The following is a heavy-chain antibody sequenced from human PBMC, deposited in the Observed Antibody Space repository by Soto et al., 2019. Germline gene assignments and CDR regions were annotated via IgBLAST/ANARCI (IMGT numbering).Heavy chain of an antibody. Sequence: SETLSLTCTVSGGSISSYYWSWIRQPPGKGLEWIGYIYYSGSTNYNPSLKSRVTISVDTSKNQFSLKLSSVTAADTAVYYCARHSRLTDFWSGYSKRPYYYYYMDVWGKGTTVTVSS. D-gene: IGHD3-3*01. CDR1: GGSISSYY. V-gene: IGHV4-59*08. CDR3: ARHSRLTDFWSGYSKRPYYYYYMDV. CDR2: IYYSGST. J-gene: IGHJ6*03.